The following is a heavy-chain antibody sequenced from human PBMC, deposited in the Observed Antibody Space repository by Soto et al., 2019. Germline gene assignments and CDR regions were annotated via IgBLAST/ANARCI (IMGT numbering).Heavy chain of an antibody. J-gene: IGHJ4*02. CDR2: MYYSGAP. D-gene: IGHD3-16*01. CDR3: ARHAAYVSVWGKSAGSGY. Sequence: QLQLQESGPGLVKPSEALSLACTVSGGSISSNSYYWDWIRQPPGKGLEWIGSMYYSGAPYHNPSLQSRVAISVDTSTTESSLPLSSATAAGTAVYYCARHAAYVSVWGKSAGSGYWGQGTLVSVSS. CDR1: GGSISSNSYY. V-gene: IGHV4-39*01.